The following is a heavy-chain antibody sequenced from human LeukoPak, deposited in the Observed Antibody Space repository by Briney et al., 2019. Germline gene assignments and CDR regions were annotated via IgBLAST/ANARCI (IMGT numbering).Heavy chain of an antibody. CDR3: ARGKVQGVIFDY. Sequence: SETLSLTCTVSGGSISSYYWSWIRQPPGKGLEWIGYIYYSGSTNYNPSLKSRVTISVDTSKNQFSLKLSSVTAAGTAVHYCARGKVQGVIFDYWGQGTLVTVSS. J-gene: IGHJ4*02. CDR2: IYYSGST. D-gene: IGHD3-10*01. V-gene: IGHV4-59*01. CDR1: GGSISSYY.